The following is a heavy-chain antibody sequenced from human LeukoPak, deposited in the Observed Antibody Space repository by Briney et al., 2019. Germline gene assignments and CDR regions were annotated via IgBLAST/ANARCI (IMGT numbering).Heavy chain of an antibody. Sequence: PGGSLRLSCAASGFTFSSYGMHWVRQAPGKGLEWVAFIRYDGSNKYYADSVKGRFTISRDNSKNTLYLQMNSLRAEDTAVYYCAKDARELLLPSYNWFDPWGQGTLVTVSS. CDR2: IRYDGSNK. CDR1: GFTFSSYG. V-gene: IGHV3-30*02. CDR3: AKDARELLLPSYNWFDP. J-gene: IGHJ5*02. D-gene: IGHD1-26*01.